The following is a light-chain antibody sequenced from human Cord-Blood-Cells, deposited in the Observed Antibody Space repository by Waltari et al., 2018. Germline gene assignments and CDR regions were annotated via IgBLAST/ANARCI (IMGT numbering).Light chain of an antibody. J-gene: IGLJ1*01. CDR1: TSDVGGYNS. Sequence: QSALTQPASVSGSPGQSITIPCTGTTSDVGGYNSVSWYQQHPGKAPKLMIYEVSNRPSGVSNRFSGSKSGNTASLTISGLQAEDEADYYCSSYTSSSTYVFGTGTKVTVL. CDR3: SSYTSSSTYV. V-gene: IGLV2-14*01. CDR2: EVS.